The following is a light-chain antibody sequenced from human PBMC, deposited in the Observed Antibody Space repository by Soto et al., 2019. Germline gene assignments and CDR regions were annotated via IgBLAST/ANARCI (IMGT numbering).Light chain of an antibody. Sequence: EIVMTQSPATLSVSPGERATLSCRASQSVSSYLAWYQQKPGLPPRLLIYDASTRATGIPDRFSGSGSGTDFTRTISSRQSADFAVYYCQQYSNWPPLYTFGRGTKLEIK. J-gene: IGKJ2*01. CDR1: QSVSSY. V-gene: IGKV3-15*01. CDR2: DAS. CDR3: QQYSNWPPLYT.